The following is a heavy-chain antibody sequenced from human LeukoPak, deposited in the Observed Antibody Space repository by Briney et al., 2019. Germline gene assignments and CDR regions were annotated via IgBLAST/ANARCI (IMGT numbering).Heavy chain of an antibody. D-gene: IGHD6-19*01. V-gene: IGHV3-23*01. J-gene: IGHJ4*02. Sequence: GGSLRLSCAASGFTFSSCAMSWVRQAPGKGLEWVSAISGSGGSTYYADSVKGRFTISRDNSKNTLYLQMNSLRAEDTAVYYCAKDKMALAVAGLFDYWGQGTLVTVSS. CDR3: AKDKMALAVAGLFDY. CDR2: ISGSGGST. CDR1: GFTFSSCA.